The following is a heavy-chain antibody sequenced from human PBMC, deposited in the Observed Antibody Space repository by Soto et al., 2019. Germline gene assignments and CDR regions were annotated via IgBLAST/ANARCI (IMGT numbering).Heavy chain of an antibody. CDR1: GYDFTRTL. CDR3: ARLVGGYDSYFDH. D-gene: IGHD5-12*01. V-gene: IGHV5-51*01. CDR2: IYPGDSET. Sequence: PGESMKLSCKGSGYDFTRTLIGWVRQLPGKGLDCMGIIYPGDSETRYSPSFQGQVTISADKSISTAYLQWSSLKTSDAAMYYCARLVGGYDSYFDHWGQGTRVTVSS. J-gene: IGHJ4*02.